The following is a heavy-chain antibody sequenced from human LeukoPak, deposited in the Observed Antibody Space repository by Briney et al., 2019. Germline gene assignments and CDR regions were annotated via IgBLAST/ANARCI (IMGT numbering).Heavy chain of an antibody. J-gene: IGHJ4*01. Sequence: ASVKVSCKASGYTFTSYGISWVRQAPGQGLEWMGLINTNTGNPTYAQGFTGRVVFSSDTSFSTTYLQISSLKAEDTAVYYCARVRYSSSPGGLYYWGHGTLVTVSS. CDR2: INTNTGNP. V-gene: IGHV7-4-1*02. CDR1: GYTFTSYG. D-gene: IGHD6-6*01. CDR3: ARVRYSSSPGGLYY.